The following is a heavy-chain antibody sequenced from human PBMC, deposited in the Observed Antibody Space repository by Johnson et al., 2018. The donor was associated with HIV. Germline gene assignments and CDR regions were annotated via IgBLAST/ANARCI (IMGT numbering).Heavy chain of an antibody. J-gene: IGHJ3*02. Sequence: VQLVESGGGLVQPGGSLRLSCAASGFTFSSYWMHWVRQAPGKGLVWVSGFNSVGSSASYADSVARRFTITRANAKHPLYLQMNSLRAEQTAVYYCAGAGGGLGRVAAARRGAFDIWGQGTMVTVSS. CDR1: GFTFSSYW. V-gene: IGHV3-74*02. CDR3: AGAGGGLGRVAAARRGAFDI. CDR2: FNSVGSSA. D-gene: IGHD2-15*01.